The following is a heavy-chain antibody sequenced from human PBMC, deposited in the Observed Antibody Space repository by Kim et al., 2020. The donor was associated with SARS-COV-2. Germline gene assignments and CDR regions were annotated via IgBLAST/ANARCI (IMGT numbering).Heavy chain of an antibody. D-gene: IGHD1-20*01. V-gene: IGHV3-15*01. CDR1: GLNLRNAW. J-gene: IGHJ5*02. CDR2: LKSDTDGGTA. CDR3: TTMSRLITSWFHP. Sequence: GGSLRLSCATSGLNLRNAWMIWVRQAPGKGLEWIARLKSDTDGGTADYAAPVNGRFTVSSDDSKNTLSLQMNSLRTDDTAVYYCTTMSRLITSWFHPWVQGTLVTISS.